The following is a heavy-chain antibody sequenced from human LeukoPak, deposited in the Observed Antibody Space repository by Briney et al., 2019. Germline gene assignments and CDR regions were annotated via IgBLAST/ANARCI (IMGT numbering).Heavy chain of an antibody. CDR1: GYTFTSHY. Sequence: ASVKVSCKASGYTFTSHYMHWVRQAPGQGLEWMGIINPSGGSTSYAQKFQGRVTMTRGTSTSTVYMELSSLRSEDTAVYYCASLPIMITFGGVIVRDYWGQGTLVTVSS. CDR2: INPSGGST. J-gene: IGHJ4*02. V-gene: IGHV1-46*01. D-gene: IGHD3-16*02. CDR3: ASLPIMITFGGVIVRDY.